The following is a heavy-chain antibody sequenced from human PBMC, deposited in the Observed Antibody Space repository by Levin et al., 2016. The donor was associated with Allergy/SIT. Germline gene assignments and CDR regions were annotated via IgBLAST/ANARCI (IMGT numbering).Heavy chain of an antibody. CDR3: AKDGGINIPGYSSGWYLVPHGMDV. CDR1: GFTLSDAW. D-gene: IGHD6-19*01. V-gene: IGHV3-15*01. J-gene: IGHJ6*02. CDR2: IRSKTDGETT. Sequence: GGSLRLSCAASGFTLSDAWMSWVRQAPGKGLEWIGQIRSKTDGETTDYAAPVKGRFTISRDDSKNTLYLQMNSLRAEDTAVYYCAKDGGINIPGYSSGWYLVPHGMDVWGQGTTVTVSS.